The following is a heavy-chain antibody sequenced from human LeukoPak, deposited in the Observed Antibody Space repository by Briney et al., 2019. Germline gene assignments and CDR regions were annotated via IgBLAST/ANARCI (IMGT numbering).Heavy chain of an antibody. CDR3: ARDRSNYNGYYYDMDV. CDR1: GFTFSSSA. Sequence: GGSLRLSCAASGFTFSSSAMHWVRQAPGKGLEWVAVVSYSGSNEYYADSVKGRFTISRDNSKNTLYLQMNSLRAEDTAVYYCARDRSNYNGYYYDMDVWGQGTLVTVSS. D-gene: IGHD4-11*01. CDR2: VSYSGSNE. J-gene: IGHJ6*02. V-gene: IGHV3-30-3*01.